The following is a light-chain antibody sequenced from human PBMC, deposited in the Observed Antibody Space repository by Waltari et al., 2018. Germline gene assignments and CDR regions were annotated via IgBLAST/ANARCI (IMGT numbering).Light chain of an antibody. CDR2: AAS. Sequence: DIQMTQSPYSLSASVGDRVTITCRASQGIKKSLAWYQQKPGKAPKLLLHAASTLESEVPSRFSGSGSGAEYTLTISSLQPEDFATYYCQQYYSTPPLTFGGGTKVEIK. V-gene: IGKV1-NL1*01. J-gene: IGKJ4*01. CDR1: QGIKKS. CDR3: QQYYSTPPLT.